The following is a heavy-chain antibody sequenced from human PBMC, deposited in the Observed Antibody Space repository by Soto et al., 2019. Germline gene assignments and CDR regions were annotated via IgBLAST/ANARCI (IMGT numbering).Heavy chain of an antibody. CDR1: GFTFSSYG. Sequence: GGSLRLSCAASGFTFSSYGMHWVRQAPGKGLEWVAVIWYDGSNKYYADSVKGRFTISRDNSKNTLYLQMNSLRAEDTAVYYCAREGYCSGGSCYVYFDYWGQGTLVTVSS. J-gene: IGHJ4*02. CDR3: AREGYCSGGSCYVYFDY. V-gene: IGHV3-33*01. CDR2: IWYDGSNK. D-gene: IGHD2-15*01.